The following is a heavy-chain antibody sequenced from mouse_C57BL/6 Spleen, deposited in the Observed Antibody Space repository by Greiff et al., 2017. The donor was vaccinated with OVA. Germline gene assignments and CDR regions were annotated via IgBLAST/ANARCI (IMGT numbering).Heavy chain of an antibody. CDR2: ILPGSGST. Sequence: VQGVESGAELLKPGASVKLSCKATGYTFTGYWIEWVKQRPGHGLEWIGEILPGSGSTNYNEKFKGKATFTADTSSNTAYMQLSSLTTEDSAIYYCARSFITTVVAPYYFDYWGQGTTLTVSS. V-gene: IGHV1-9*01. D-gene: IGHD1-1*01. CDR1: GYTFTGYW. J-gene: IGHJ2*01. CDR3: ARSFITTVVAPYYFDY.